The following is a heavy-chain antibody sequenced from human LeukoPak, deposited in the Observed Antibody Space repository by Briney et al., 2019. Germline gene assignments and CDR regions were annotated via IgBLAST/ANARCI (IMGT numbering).Heavy chain of an antibody. J-gene: IGHJ6*03. CDR1: GFIFSNYN. D-gene: IGHD2-21*01. CDR3: AKGIGYYYYMDV. Sequence: GGSLRLSCVAPGFIFSNYNMNWVRQAPGKGLEWVAYISSSSPTIYYADSVKGRFTISRDNSKNTLYLQMNSLRAEDTAVYYCAKGIGYYYYMDVWGKGTTVTISS. CDR2: ISSSSPTI. V-gene: IGHV3-48*01.